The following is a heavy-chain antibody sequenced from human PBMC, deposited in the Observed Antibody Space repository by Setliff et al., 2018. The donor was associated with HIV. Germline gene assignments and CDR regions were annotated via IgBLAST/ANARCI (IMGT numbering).Heavy chain of an antibody. CDR1: GYSFTNFW. CDR2: IYPDDSDT. D-gene: IGHD1-20*01. Sequence: GESLKISCQASGYSFTNFWIGWVRQMPGKGLEWMGIIYPDDSDTNYSPSFRGQVTMSADKSINTAYLQWDSLKASDSAMYYCARAKNKWNPGDYWGQGTVVTVSS. J-gene: IGHJ4*02. V-gene: IGHV5-51*01. CDR3: ARAKNKWNPGDY.